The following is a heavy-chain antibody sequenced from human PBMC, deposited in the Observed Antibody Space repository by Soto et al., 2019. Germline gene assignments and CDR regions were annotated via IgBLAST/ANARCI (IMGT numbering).Heavy chain of an antibody. V-gene: IGHV5-10-1*01. J-gene: IGHJ3*02. D-gene: IGHD1-26*01. Sequence: GESLKISCQGSGYSFTSYWISWVRQMPGKGLEWMGRIDPSDSYTNYSPSFQGHVTISADKSISTAYLQWSSLKASDTAMYYCAKVGATPVAFDIWGQGTMVTVSS. CDR1: GYSFTSYW. CDR2: IDPSDSYT. CDR3: AKVGATPVAFDI.